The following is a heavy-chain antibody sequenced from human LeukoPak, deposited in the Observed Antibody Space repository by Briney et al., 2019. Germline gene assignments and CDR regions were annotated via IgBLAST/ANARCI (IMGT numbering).Heavy chain of an antibody. D-gene: IGHD5-12*01. CDR1: GGTFSSYA. CDR2: MNPNSGNT. CDR3: ASYSGYAQ. Sequence: ASVKVSCKASGGTFSSYAISWVRQAPGQGLEWKGWMNPNSGNTGYAQKFQGRVTISRNTSITTAYMELSGLTSEDTAVYYCASYSGYAQWGQGTLVTVSS. J-gene: IGHJ4*02. V-gene: IGHV1-8*03.